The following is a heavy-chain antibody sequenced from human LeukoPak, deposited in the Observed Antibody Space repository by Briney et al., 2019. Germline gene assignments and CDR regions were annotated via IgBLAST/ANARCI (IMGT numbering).Heavy chain of an antibody. J-gene: IGHJ4*02. CDR2: IYSRGGT. Sequence: GGSLRLSCAASGFTFSSYWMSWVRQAPGKGLEWVSLIYSRGGTSYADSVKGRFTISRDSSKNTLFLQMNSLRVEDTAVYYCARDPPGIAASGTYYWGQGTLVTVSS. D-gene: IGHD6-13*01. V-gene: IGHV3-53*01. CDR3: ARDPPGIAASGTYY. CDR1: GFTFSSYW.